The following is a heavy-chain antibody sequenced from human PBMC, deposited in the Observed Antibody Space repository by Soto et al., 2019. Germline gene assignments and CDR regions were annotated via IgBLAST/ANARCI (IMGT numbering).Heavy chain of an antibody. CDR3: ARGFMDQNYDFWSGYYRPPKYYYYYYGMDV. CDR2: IYYSGST. CDR1: GRSVSSGSYD. D-gene: IGHD3-3*01. V-gene: IGHV4-61*01. Sequence: TLSLTCTVDGRSVSSGSYDWCWIRQPPGEGLEWIGYIYYSGSTNYNPSLKSRVTISVDTSKNQFSLKLSSVTAADTAVYYCARGFMDQNYDFWSGYYRPPKYYYYYYGMDVWGQGTTVTGSS. J-gene: IGHJ6*02.